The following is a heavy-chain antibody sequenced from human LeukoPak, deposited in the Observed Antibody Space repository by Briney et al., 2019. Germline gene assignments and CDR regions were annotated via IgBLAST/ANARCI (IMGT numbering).Heavy chain of an antibody. Sequence: GGSLRLSCAASGFTFSNYAMHWVRQAPGKGLEWVAFIRYDGSNKYYADSVKGRFTISRDNSKNTLYLQMNSLRAEDTAVYYCAKVVRLRFLEWLVYFDYWGQGTLVTVSS. CDR2: IRYDGSNK. D-gene: IGHD3-3*01. CDR1: GFTFSNYA. CDR3: AKVVRLRFLEWLVYFDY. V-gene: IGHV3-30*02. J-gene: IGHJ4*02.